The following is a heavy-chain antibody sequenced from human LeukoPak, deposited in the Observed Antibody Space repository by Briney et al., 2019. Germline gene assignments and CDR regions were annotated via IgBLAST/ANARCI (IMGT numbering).Heavy chain of an antibody. D-gene: IGHD3-3*01. CDR1: GGSISSYY. V-gene: IGHV4-4*07. CDR3: ARDASIFGVVIIYFDY. CDR2: IYTSGST. Sequence: SETLSLTCTVSGGSISSYYWSWIRQPAGKGLEWIGRIYTSGSTNYNPSLKSRVTMSVDTSKNQFSLKLSSVTAADTAVYYCARDASIFGVVIIYFDYWGQGTLVTVSS. J-gene: IGHJ4*02.